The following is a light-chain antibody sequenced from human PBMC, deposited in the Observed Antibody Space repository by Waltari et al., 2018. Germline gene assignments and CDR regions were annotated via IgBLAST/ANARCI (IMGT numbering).Light chain of an antibody. J-gene: IGLJ1*01. Sequence: QSALTQPRSVSGSLGQSVTISCAGSSDDVGGFNYVSWYQQYPGKAPKLIMYNVYRLPSGVPSRFSGSKSGNTASLTVSGLQAEDEADYYCCSYSTTYPEVFGSGTKVTVV. V-gene: IGLV2-11*01. CDR1: SDDVGGFNY. CDR3: CSYSTTYPEV. CDR2: NVY.